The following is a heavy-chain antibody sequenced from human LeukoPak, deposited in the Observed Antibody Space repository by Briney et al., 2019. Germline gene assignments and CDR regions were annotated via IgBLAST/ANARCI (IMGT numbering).Heavy chain of an antibody. CDR3: ARVKLLYSSGWYALDW. Sequence: SETLSLTCVVYGGSFSGYYWSWIRQPPGKGLEWIGQINHSGSTNYNPSLKSRVTISVDTSKNQFSLKLNSVTAADTAVYYCARVKLLYSSGWYALDWWGQGTLVTVSS. D-gene: IGHD6-19*01. V-gene: IGHV4-34*01. J-gene: IGHJ4*02. CDR2: INHSGST. CDR1: GGSFSGYY.